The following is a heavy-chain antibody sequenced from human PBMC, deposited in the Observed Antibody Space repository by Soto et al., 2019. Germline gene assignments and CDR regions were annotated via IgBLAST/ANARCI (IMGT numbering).Heavy chain of an antibody. Sequence: EVKLLETGGGLVQPGGSLRLSCAASGFTFSIYAMSWVRQAPGKRLEWVSAIRGSGGSTYTADAVKGRFTISIDKSKNTGYLQMNSLRAEDTAVYYCAKGGTTRPLDYYYYMDVGRQGTTVTDS. CDR1: GFTFSIYA. V-gene: IGHV3-23*01. D-gene: IGHD1-1*01. CDR2: IRGSGGST. CDR3: AKGGTTRPLDYYYYMDV. J-gene: IGHJ6*03.